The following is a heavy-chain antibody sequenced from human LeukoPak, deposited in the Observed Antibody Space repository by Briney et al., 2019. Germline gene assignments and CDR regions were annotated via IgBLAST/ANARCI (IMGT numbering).Heavy chain of an antibody. CDR2: IRSKAYGGTP. Sequence: PGGSLRLSCTASGFTFGDYAMSWVRQAPGKGLEWVGVIRSKAYGGTPEYATSVTGRFTISRDDSKSIAYLQMNSLKTEDTAVYYCIRMTGTSGWFDPWGQGTLVTVSS. D-gene: IGHD1-7*01. V-gene: IGHV3-49*04. CDR3: IRMTGTSGWFDP. J-gene: IGHJ5*02. CDR1: GFTFGDYA.